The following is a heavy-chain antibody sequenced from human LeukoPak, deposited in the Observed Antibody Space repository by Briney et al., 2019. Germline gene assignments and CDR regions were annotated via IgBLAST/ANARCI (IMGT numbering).Heavy chain of an antibody. CDR3: AKYSGSYGLDY. CDR1: GFSFSDTW. CDR2: IKRKTDDGTT. D-gene: IGHD1-26*01. Sequence: GGSLRLSCAASGFSFSDTWMNWVRQAPGKGLEWVGLIKRKTDDGTTDYAAPEKGRFTISRDDSKNTLYLQMNSLRAEDTAVYYCAKYSGSYGLDYWGQGTLVTVSS. V-gene: IGHV3-15*07. J-gene: IGHJ4*02.